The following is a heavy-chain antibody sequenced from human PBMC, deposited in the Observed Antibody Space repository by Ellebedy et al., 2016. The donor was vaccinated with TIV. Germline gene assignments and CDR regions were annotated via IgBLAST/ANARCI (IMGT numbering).Heavy chain of an antibody. Sequence: GESLKISXAASGFTFSSYWMSWVRQAPGKGLEWVANIKQDGSEKYYVDSVKGRFTISRDNAKNSLYLQMNSLRAEDTAVYYCARDKLGVTSSPYYFDYWGQGTLVTVSS. D-gene: IGHD3-16*01. CDR3: ARDKLGVTSSPYYFDY. J-gene: IGHJ4*02. CDR1: GFTFSSYW. CDR2: IKQDGSEK. V-gene: IGHV3-7*01.